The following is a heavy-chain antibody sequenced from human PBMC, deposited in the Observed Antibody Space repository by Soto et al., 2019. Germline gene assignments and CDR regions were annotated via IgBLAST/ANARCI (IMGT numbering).Heavy chain of an antibody. CDR1: GYDFNPNW. D-gene: IGHD2-2*01. V-gene: IGHV5-51*01. CDR3: ARLPRDCNKTSCYYADH. Sequence: PGESLKISCRGSGYDFNPNWFGWVRQLPGKGLEWVGIMYPGDSDTRYNPSLQGHVTLSADVTVSTAFLQWRSLKTSDTGMYFCARLPRDCNKTSCYYADHWGHGTQVTVSS. CDR2: MYPGDSDT. J-gene: IGHJ4*01.